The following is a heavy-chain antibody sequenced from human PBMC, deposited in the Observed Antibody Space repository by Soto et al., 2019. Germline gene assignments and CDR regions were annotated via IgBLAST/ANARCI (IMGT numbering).Heavy chain of an antibody. CDR2: ISSSTRII. J-gene: IGHJ3*02. V-gene: IGHV3-48*01. Sequence: EVQLVESGGGLVQPGGSLRLSCAASGFTFSTYSINWVRQAPGKGLEWVSYISSSTRIIYFADSVKGRFTISRDNAKNSLYLQMNSLRAADTAVYYCARHLPIYGGGFDIWGQGTMVTVSS. D-gene: IGHD3-10*01. CDR1: GFTFSTYS. CDR3: ARHLPIYGGGFDI.